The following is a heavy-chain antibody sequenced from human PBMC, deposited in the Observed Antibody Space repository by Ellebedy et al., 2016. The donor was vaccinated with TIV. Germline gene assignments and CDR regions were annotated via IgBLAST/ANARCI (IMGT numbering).Heavy chain of an antibody. D-gene: IGHD6-13*01. CDR1: GFTFSSYA. J-gene: IGHJ3*02. CDR2: ISGSGGST. Sequence: GESLKISCAASGFTFSSYALSWVRQAPGKGLEWVSAISGSGGSTYYADSVKGRFTISRDNSKNTLYLQVNSLRAEDTAVYYCARTNGDSSNDAFDIWGQGTMVTVSS. CDR3: ARTNGDSSNDAFDI. V-gene: IGHV3-23*01.